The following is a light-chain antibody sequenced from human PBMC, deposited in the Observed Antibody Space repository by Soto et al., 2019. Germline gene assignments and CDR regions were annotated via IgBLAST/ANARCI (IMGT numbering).Light chain of an antibody. CDR2: DAS. Sequence: EIVFTQSPATLSLSPGERATLSCRASQSVDRYLAWYQQKPGQAPRLLIYDASNRATGISARFSGSGSGTDFTLTISSLEPEDFAVYYCQQYHRSSITFGQGTRLEIK. CDR1: QSVDRY. CDR3: QQYHRSSIT. V-gene: IGKV3-11*01. J-gene: IGKJ5*01.